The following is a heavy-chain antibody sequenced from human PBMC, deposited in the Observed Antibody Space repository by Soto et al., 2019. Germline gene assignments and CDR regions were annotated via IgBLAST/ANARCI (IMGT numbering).Heavy chain of an antibody. V-gene: IGHV4-59*01. J-gene: IGHJ5*02. Sequence: PSETLSLTCTVSGGSISSYYWSWIRQPPGKGLEWIGYIYYSGSTHYNPSLKSRVTISVDTSKNQFSLKLSSVTAADTAVYYCARDGDSSSAGGDWFDPWGQGTLVTVSS. D-gene: IGHD6-6*01. CDR3: ARDGDSSSAGGDWFDP. CDR2: IYYSGST. CDR1: GGSISSYY.